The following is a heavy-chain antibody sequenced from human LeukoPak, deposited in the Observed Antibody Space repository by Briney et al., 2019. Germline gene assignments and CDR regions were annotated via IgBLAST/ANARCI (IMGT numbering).Heavy chain of an antibody. CDR2: IYYSGGT. CDR3: ARDRVVGYDFWSGYRN. V-gene: IGHV4-39*07. J-gene: IGHJ4*02. Sequence: PSETLSLTCTVSGGSISSSSYYWGWIRQPPGKGLEWIGSIYYSGGTYYNPSLKSRVTISVDTSKNQFSLKLSSVTAADTAVYYSARDRVVGYDFWSGYRNWGQGTLVTVST. D-gene: IGHD3-3*01. CDR1: GGSISSSSYY.